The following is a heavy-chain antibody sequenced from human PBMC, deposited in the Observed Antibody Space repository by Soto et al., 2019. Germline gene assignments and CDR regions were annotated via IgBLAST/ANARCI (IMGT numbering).Heavy chain of an antibody. V-gene: IGHV4-34*01. D-gene: IGHD2-2*01. Sequence: QVQLQQWGAGLLKPSETLSLTCAVYGGSFSGYYWSWIRQPPGKGLEWIGEINHSGSTNYNPSLKSRVTTSVDTSTNQFSLKLSSVTAADTAVYYCARGYCSSTSCYAPLDVWGQGTTVTVSS. CDR2: INHSGST. CDR1: GGSFSGYY. CDR3: ARGYCSSTSCYAPLDV. J-gene: IGHJ6*02.